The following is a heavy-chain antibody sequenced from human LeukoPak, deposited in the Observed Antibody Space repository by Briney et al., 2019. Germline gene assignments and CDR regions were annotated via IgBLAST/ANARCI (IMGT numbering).Heavy chain of an antibody. CDR1: GYTFTSYG. J-gene: IGHJ5*02. D-gene: IGHD2-2*01. CDR3: ARVGVVVPAARVGP. Sequence: ASVKVSCKASGYTFTSYGISWVRQAPGQGLEWTGWISAYNGNTNYAQKLQGRVTMTTDTSTSTAYMELRSLRSDDTAVYYCARVGVVVPAARVGPWGQGTLVTVSS. V-gene: IGHV1-18*01. CDR2: ISAYNGNT.